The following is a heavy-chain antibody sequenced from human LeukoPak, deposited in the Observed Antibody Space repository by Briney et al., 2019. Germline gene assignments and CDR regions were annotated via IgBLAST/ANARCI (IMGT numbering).Heavy chain of an antibody. CDR3: ARDPAGLMGDSSSWYLSLYYYYGMDV. CDR2: ISSSSSYI. D-gene: IGHD6-13*01. V-gene: IGHV3-21*01. CDR1: GFTFSSYS. Sequence: PGGSLRLSCAASGFTFSSYSMNWVRQAPGKGLEWVSSISSSSSYIYYADSVKGRFTISRDNAKNSLYLQMNSLRAEDTAVYYCARDPAGLMGDSSSWYLSLYYYYGMDVWGQGTTVTVSS. J-gene: IGHJ6*02.